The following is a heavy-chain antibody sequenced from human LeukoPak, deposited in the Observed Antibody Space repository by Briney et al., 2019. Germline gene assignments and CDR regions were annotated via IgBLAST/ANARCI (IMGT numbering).Heavy chain of an antibody. CDR3: ARSPSPSIADDTTDV. CDR2: IYYSGST. CDR1: GGSISSYY. J-gene: IGHJ6*04. V-gene: IGHV4-59*01. D-gene: IGHD6-6*01. Sequence: SETLSLTCTVSGGSISSYYWSWIRQPPGKGLEWIGYIYYSGSTNYNPSLKSRVTISVDTSKNQFSLKLSSVTAADTAVYYCARSPSPSIADDTTDVWGKGTTVTVSS.